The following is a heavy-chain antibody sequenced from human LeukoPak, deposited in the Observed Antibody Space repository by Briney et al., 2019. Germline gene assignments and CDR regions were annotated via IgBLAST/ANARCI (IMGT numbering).Heavy chain of an antibody. J-gene: IGHJ5*02. Sequence: ASVKVSCKASGYTFTGYYMHWVRQAPGQGLEWMGRIDPNSGGTNYAQKFQGRVTMTRDTSISTAYMELSRLRSDDTAVYYCARAPPGRQQLVESWFDPWGQGTLVTVSS. CDR2: IDPNSGGT. CDR3: ARAPPGRQQLVESWFDP. CDR1: GYTFTGYY. D-gene: IGHD6-13*01. V-gene: IGHV1-2*06.